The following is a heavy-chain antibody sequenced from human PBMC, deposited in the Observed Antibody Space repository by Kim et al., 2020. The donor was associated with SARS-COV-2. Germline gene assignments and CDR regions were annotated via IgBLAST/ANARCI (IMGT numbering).Heavy chain of an antibody. CDR3: AKEAATIRRRGHEFDY. D-gene: IGHD5-12*01. J-gene: IGHJ4*02. V-gene: IGHV3-23*01. Sequence: GGSLRLSCAASGFTFSSYAMSWVRQAPGKGLEWVSAISGSGGSTYYADSVKGRFTISRDNSKNTLYLQMNSLRAEDTAVYYCAKEAATIRRRGHEFDYWGQGTLVTVSS. CDR1: GFTFSSYA. CDR2: ISGSGGST.